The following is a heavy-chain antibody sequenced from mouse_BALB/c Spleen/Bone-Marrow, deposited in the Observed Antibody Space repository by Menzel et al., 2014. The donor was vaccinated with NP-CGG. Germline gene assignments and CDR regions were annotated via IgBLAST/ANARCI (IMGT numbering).Heavy chain of an antibody. CDR3: ASYXYXXYFXY. J-gene: IGHJ2*01. V-gene: IGHV14-3*02. CDR1: GFNIKDTY. Sequence: VQLQQSGAELVKPGASVKLSCTASGFNIKDTYMHWVKQRPEQGLEWIGRIDPANVNTKYDPKFQGKATITADTSSNTAYPQLSSLTSEDTAVYYCASYXYXXYFXYWGQGTTLTVSS. CDR2: IDPANVNT.